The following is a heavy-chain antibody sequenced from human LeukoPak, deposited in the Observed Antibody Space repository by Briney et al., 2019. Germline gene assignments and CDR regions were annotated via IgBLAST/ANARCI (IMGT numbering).Heavy chain of an antibody. J-gene: IGHJ3*02. V-gene: IGHV5-51*01. CDR2: IYPGDSDT. D-gene: IGHD3-22*01. CDR3: ARQPMGGYYDSSGYPTDAFDI. Sequence: GASLQISCKGSGYSFTSYWIGWVRQLPGKGLEWMGIIYPGDSDTRYSPSFQGQVTISADKSISTAYLQWSSLKASDTAMYYCARQPMGGYYDSSGYPTDAFDIWGQGTMVTVSS. CDR1: GYSFTSYW.